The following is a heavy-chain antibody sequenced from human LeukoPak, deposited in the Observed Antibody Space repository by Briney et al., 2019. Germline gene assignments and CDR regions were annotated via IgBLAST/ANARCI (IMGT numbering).Heavy chain of an antibody. CDR1: GFNVSSNY. CDR3: ARLKNPTGPYYGMDV. Sequence: PGGSLGLSCAASGFNVSSNYMTWVRQAPGKGLEWVSAISVSGDSTYYVDSVKGRFTISRDNSKSTVYLQLNSLRPEDTALYYCARLKNPTGPYYGMDVWGQGTTVTVS. CDR2: ISVSGDST. D-gene: IGHD3-10*01. V-gene: IGHV3-23*01. J-gene: IGHJ6*02.